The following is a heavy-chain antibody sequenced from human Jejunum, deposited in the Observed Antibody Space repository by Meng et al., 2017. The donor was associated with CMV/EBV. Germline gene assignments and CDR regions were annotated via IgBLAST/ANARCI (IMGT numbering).Heavy chain of an antibody. V-gene: IGHV3-7*01. CDR3: ARNARGSGY. CDR1: GCTFSTYW. D-gene: IGHD3-10*01. Sequence: SCAASGCTFSTYWMTWVRQAPGKGLEWVANIKQDGSEKYYVDSVKGRFTISRDNAKNSLFLQMNSLRAEDTAMYYCARNARGSGYWGQGTLVTVSS. CDR2: IKQDGSEK. J-gene: IGHJ4*02.